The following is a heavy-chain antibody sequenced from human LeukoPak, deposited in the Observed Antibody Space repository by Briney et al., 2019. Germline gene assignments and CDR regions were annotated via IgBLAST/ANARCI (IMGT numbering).Heavy chain of an antibody. D-gene: IGHD3-10*01. Sequence: GGSLRLSCAASGFTFSSYAMSWVRQAPGKGLEWVSAISGRGGSTYYADSVKGRFTISRDNSKNTLYLQMNSLRAEDTAVYYCAKDIKIGITMVRGVLDAFDIWGQGTMVTVSS. CDR3: AKDIKIGITMVRGVLDAFDI. V-gene: IGHV3-23*01. CDR2: ISGRGGST. J-gene: IGHJ3*02. CDR1: GFTFSSYA.